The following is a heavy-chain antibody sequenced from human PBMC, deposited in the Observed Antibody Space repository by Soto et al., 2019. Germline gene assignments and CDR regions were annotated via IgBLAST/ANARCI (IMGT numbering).Heavy chain of an antibody. J-gene: IGHJ5*02. CDR1: GGSFSSGGYS. Sequence: PSETLCLTCAASGGSFSSGGYSWSWVRQAPGKGLVWVLAISGSGGSTYYADSVKGRFTISRDNSKNTPYLQMNSRSAEDTAVYYCAKDSVTTTMGGWFDPWGQGTLVTVSS. V-gene: IGHV3-23*01. CDR2: ISGSGGST. D-gene: IGHD3-10*01. CDR3: AKDSVTTTMGGWFDP.